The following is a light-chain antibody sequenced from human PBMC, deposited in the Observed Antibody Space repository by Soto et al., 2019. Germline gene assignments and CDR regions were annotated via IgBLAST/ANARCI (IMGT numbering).Light chain of an antibody. CDR3: NSYAGNNNYV. Sequence: QSVLTQPPSASGSPGQSVTISCTGTRSDVGGYNFVSWYQHHPGKAPKLIIYEVNKRPSGVPDRFSGSKSGNTASLTVSGLQAEDEADYYCNSYAGNNNYVFGTGTKVTVL. CDR2: EVN. CDR1: RSDVGGYNF. J-gene: IGLJ1*01. V-gene: IGLV2-8*01.